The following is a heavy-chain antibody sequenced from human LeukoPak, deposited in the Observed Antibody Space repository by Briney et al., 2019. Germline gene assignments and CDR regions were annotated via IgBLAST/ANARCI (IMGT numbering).Heavy chain of an antibody. CDR1: RFTFTSYW. V-gene: IGHV3-7*01. J-gene: IGHJ4*02. CDR3: ARDTHDSSGPHY. D-gene: IGHD3-22*01. CDR2: IKQDGSEK. Sequence: GGSLRLSCAASRFTFTSYWMTWVRQAPGKGLEWVANIKQDGSEKYYVDSVKGRFTISRDNAKNSLYLQMNSLRAEDTAVYYCARDTHDSSGPHYWGQGTLVTVSS.